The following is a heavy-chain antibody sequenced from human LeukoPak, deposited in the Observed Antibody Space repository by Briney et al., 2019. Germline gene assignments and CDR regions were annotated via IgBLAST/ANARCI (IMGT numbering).Heavy chain of an antibody. D-gene: IGHD1-1*01. CDR3: ARAEVAGTREYFDY. CDR2: INPNSGGT. CDR1: GYTFTGYY. J-gene: IGHJ4*02. Sequence: GASVKVSCKASGYTFTGYYMHWVRQAPAQGLEWMGWINPNSGGTNYAQKFQGRVTMTRDTSISTAYMELSRLRSDDTAVYYCARAEVAGTREYFDYWGQGTLVTVFS. V-gene: IGHV1-2*02.